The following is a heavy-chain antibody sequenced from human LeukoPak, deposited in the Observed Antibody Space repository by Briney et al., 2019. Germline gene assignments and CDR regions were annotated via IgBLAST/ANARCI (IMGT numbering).Heavy chain of an antibody. CDR3: ARAVGRITEFAY. V-gene: IGHV3-21*04. J-gene: IGHJ4*02. CDR1: GFTFNTYS. CDR2: IDSSGGYM. Sequence: GGSLRLSCEASGFTFNTYSMNWARQAPGKGLEWVSSIDSSGGYMFYADSVKGRFIISRDNAKDSLYLQMNSLRAEDTAVYYCARAVGRITEFAYWGQGTLVTVSS. D-gene: IGHD3-10*01.